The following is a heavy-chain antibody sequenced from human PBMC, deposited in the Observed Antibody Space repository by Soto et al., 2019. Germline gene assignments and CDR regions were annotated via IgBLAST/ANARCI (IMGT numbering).Heavy chain of an antibody. CDR3: AFPYGDSLFGNY. D-gene: IGHD4-17*01. CDR1: GYSFTSFW. Sequence: HGESLKISCKGSGYSFTSFWIGWVRQMPGKGLEWMGIIYPSDSDTRYSPSFQGQVTISVDKSITTAYLQWSSLKASDTAMYYCAFPYGDSLFGNYWGQGTLVTVSS. CDR2: IYPSDSDT. J-gene: IGHJ4*02. V-gene: IGHV5-51*01.